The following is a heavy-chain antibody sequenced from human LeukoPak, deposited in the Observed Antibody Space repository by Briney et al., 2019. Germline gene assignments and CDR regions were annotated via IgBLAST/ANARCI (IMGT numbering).Heavy chain of an antibody. V-gene: IGHV3-30*18. CDR1: GFTFSRFG. CDR3: AKSHPPTVTTEEGEYLQH. Sequence: PGGSLRLSCAASGFTFSRFGMHWVRQAPGKGLEWVAVMSYDGSNTYYADSVKGRFTISRDNSKNTLYLQMNSLRVEDTAVYYCAKSHPPTVTTEEGEYLQHWGQGTLVTVSS. D-gene: IGHD4-17*01. CDR2: MSYDGSNT. J-gene: IGHJ1*01.